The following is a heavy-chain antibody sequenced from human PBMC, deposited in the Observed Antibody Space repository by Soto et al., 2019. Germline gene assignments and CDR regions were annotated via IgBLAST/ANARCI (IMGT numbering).Heavy chain of an antibody. CDR3: ARDGLPDDFRSGGYWFDP. J-gene: IGHJ5*02. Sequence: QVHLVESGGGVVQPGRSLRLSCAAYGFTFRTFALHWVRQAPGEGLEWVALISHDGRIEKYADSVKGRFTISRDNSKNSLYMQIDSLRLEDTGVYYCARDGLPDDFRSGGYWFDPWCQGTQVTVSS. D-gene: IGHD3-3*01. CDR1: GFTFRTFA. V-gene: IGHV3-30-3*01. CDR2: ISHDGRIE.